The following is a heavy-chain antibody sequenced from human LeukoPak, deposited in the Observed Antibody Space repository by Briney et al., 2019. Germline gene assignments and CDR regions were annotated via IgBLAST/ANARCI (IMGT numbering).Heavy chain of an antibody. Sequence: ASVKVSCKVSGYTLTELSMHWVRQAPGKGLEWMGGFDPEDGETIYAQKFQGRVTMTEDTSTDTAYMELSSLRSEDTAVYYCATGHGSSWYFGWFDPWGQGTLVTVSS. CDR2: FDPEDGET. J-gene: IGHJ5*02. D-gene: IGHD6-13*01. CDR1: GYTLTELS. CDR3: ATGHGSSWYFGWFDP. V-gene: IGHV1-24*01.